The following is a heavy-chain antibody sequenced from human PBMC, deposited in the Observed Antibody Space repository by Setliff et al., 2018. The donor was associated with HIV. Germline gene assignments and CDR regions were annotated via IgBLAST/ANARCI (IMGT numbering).Heavy chain of an antibody. Sequence: ASVKVSCKASGYTFTSYYIHCVRQAPGQGLEWMGIINPSGGSTTYAQKFQGRVTMARDTSTSTVYMELSSLRSEDTAVYYCARDPRATIPRFDGYYFDYWGQGTLVTVSS. CDR3: ARDPRATIPRFDGYYFDY. CDR2: INPSGGST. D-gene: IGHD1-26*01. V-gene: IGHV1-46*01. J-gene: IGHJ4*02. CDR1: GYTFTSYY.